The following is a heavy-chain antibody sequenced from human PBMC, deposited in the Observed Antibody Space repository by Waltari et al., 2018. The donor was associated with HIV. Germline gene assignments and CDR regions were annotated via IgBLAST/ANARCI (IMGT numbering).Heavy chain of an antibody. CDR1: GGSFSGYY. J-gene: IGHJ4*02. D-gene: IGHD2-15*01. V-gene: IGHV4-34*01. CDR2: INHSGST. Sequence: AGLLKPSETLSLTCAVYGGSFSGYYWSWIRQPPGKGLEWIGEINHSGSTNYNPSLKSRVTISVDTSKNQFSLKLSSVTAADTAVYYCARGTLGYCSGGSCYNNDPFDYWGQGTLVTVSS. CDR3: ARGTLGYCSGGSCYNNDPFDY.